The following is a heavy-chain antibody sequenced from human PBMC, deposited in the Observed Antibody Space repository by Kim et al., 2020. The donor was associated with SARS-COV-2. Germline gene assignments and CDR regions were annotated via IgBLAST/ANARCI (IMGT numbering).Heavy chain of an antibody. CDR3: ARGTRGNYPEY. D-gene: IGHD4-4*01. J-gene: IGHJ4*02. CDR2: T. V-gene: IGHV4-59*09. Sequence: TTCHPYIKSLVTISIDTSKNQFSLKLTSVTAADTALYYCARGTRGNYPEYWGQGTLVTVSS.